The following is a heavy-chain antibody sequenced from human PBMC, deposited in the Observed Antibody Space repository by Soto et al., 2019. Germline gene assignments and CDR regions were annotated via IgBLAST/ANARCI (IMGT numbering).Heavy chain of an antibody. CDR2: INSDGTYT. CDR3: AADVGGYIYGLARH. CDR1: GFNFGDYY. Sequence: PGGSLRLSCAASGFNFGDYYMTWVRQAPGKGLEWVSYINSDGTYTNYADSVKGRFTMSRDNAKSSLFLQMNNLRADDTAVYYCAADVGGYIYGLARHWGPGTLVTVSS. D-gene: IGHD4-17*01. V-gene: IGHV3-11*05. J-gene: IGHJ4*02.